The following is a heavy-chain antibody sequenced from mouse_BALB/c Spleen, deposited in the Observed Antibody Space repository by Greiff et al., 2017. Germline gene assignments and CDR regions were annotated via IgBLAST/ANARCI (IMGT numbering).Heavy chain of an antibody. CDR1: GFTFSSFG. CDR2: ISSGSSTI. J-gene: IGHJ3*01. CDR3: ASLDSSSYGAY. V-gene: IGHV5-17*02. D-gene: IGHD3-2*01. Sequence: EVKLVESGGGLVQPGGSRKLSCAASGFTFSSFGMHWVRQAPEKGLEWVAYISSGSSTIYYADTVKGRFTISRDNPKNTLFLQMTSLRSEDTAMYYCASLDSSSYGAYWGQGTLVTVSA.